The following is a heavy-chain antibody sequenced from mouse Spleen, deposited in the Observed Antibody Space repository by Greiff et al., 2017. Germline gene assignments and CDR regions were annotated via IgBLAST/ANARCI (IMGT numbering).Heavy chain of an antibody. J-gene: IGHJ4*01. V-gene: IGHV2-6-1*01. Sequence: VKLEESGPGLVAPSQSLSITCTISGFSLTSYGVHWVRQPPGKGLEWLVVIWSDGSTTYNSALKSRLSISKDNSKSQVFLKMNSLQTDDTAMYYCARQEGEYYYAMDYWGQGTSVTVSS. CDR3: ARQEGEYYYAMDY. CDR2: IWSDGST. CDR1: GFSLTSYG.